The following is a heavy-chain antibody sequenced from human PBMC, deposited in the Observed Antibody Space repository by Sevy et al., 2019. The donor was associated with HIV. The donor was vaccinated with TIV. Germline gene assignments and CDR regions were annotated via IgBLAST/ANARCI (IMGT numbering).Heavy chain of an antibody. D-gene: IGHD6-6*01. Sequence: GGSLRLSCAASGFTFSDYYINWIRQAPGKGLEWVSYISSDGGNKYYANSVKGRFTISRDNAKNSVFLQMNSLRAEDTAVYYCAREDIGGRHFHHWGQGTLVTVSS. CDR2: ISSDGGNK. CDR3: AREDIGGRHFHH. CDR1: GFTFSDYY. V-gene: IGHV3-11*01. J-gene: IGHJ4*02.